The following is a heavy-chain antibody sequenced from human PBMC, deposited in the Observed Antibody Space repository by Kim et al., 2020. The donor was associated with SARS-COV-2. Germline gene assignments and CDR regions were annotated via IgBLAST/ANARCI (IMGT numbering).Heavy chain of an antibody. Sequence: GGSLRLSCAASGLTFSGYWMHWVRQVPGKGLVWVSRINSDGSTTNYADSVKGRFTISRDNAKNTPYLQMNSLRAEDTAVYYCASRTAVAGTYYFDYWGQG. CDR3: ASRTAVAGTYYFDY. D-gene: IGHD6-19*01. CDR1: GLTFSGYW. J-gene: IGHJ4*02. V-gene: IGHV3-74*01. CDR2: INSDGSTT.